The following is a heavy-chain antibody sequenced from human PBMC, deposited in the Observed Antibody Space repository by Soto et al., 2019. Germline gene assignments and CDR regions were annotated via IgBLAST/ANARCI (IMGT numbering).Heavy chain of an antibody. CDR2: IIPMFGKA. D-gene: IGHD3-22*01. CDR3: ARDGNLYDNNNYYYLY. J-gene: IGHJ4*02. CDR1: GGTFSRHS. V-gene: IGHV1-69*13. Sequence: SVKVSCKASGGTFSRHSISWVRQAPGQGLEWMGGIIPMFGKANYAQKFQGRVTITAAESTSTVYMELSSLRSEDTAIYYCARDGNLYDNNNYYYLYWGQGTLVTVSS.